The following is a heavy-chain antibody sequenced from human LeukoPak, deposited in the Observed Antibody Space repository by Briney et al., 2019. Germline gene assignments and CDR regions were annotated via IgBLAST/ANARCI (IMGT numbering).Heavy chain of an antibody. CDR2: ISGSGGST. V-gene: IGHV3-21*01. CDR1: GFTFSSYG. D-gene: IGHD6-6*01. Sequence: GGSLRLSCAASGFTFSSYGMSWVRQAPGKGLEWVSGISGSGGSTYYADSVRGRFTLSRDNAKNSLYLQMNSLRAEDTAVYYCARWPYSSSYYFDYWGQGTLVTVSS. J-gene: IGHJ4*02. CDR3: ARWPYSSSYYFDY.